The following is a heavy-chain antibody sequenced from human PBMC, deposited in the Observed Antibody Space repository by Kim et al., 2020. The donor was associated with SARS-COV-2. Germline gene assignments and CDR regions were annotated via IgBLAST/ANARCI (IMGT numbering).Heavy chain of an antibody. CDR3: ARNLPGRY. V-gene: IGHV3-11*01. CDR2: GSSI. J-gene: IGHJ4*02. Sequence: GSSIYYADSVNGRFTISRDNAKNSLYLQMNSLRADDTDVYYCARNLPGRYWGQGTLVTVSS. D-gene: IGHD2-15*01.